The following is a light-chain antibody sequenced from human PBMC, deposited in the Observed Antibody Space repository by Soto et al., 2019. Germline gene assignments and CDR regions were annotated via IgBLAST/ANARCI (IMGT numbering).Light chain of an antibody. J-gene: IGLJ1*01. Sequence: QSALTQPPSASGSPGQSVTISCTGTSSDVGGYNYVSWYQQHPGKAPKLMIYEVSKRPSGVPDRFSGSKSGNTASLTVSWVQAEDEADYYCSSYAGSNNYVFGTGTKLTVL. CDR3: SSYAGSNNYV. CDR2: EVS. CDR1: SSDVGGYNY. V-gene: IGLV2-8*01.